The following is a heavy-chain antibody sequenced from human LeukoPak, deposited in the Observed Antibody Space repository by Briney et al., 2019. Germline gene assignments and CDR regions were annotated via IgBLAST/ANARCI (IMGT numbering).Heavy chain of an antibody. V-gene: IGHV4-4*07. CDR3: ARGEHSVDS. CDR1: GGANRSHY. J-gene: IGHJ4*02. CDR2: IYSSGYT. Sequence: SETLSLTCTVSGGANRSHYWNWIRQPAGKGLEWIGRIYSSGYTNDNPFLKSRITMSVDMSKNQFSLRLNSVTAADTAVYYCARGEHSVDSWGQGMLVTVSS. D-gene: IGHD1/OR15-1a*01.